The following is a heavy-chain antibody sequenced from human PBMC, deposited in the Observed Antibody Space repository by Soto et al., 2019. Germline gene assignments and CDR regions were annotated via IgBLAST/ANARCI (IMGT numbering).Heavy chain of an antibody. CDR2: INHSGST. J-gene: IGHJ6*03. Sequence: SETLSLTCAVYGGSFSGYYWSWIRQPPGKGLEWIGEINHSGSTNYNPSLKSRVTISVDTSKNQFSLKLSSVTAADTAVYYCARSRRDPTMVRGVISVFGYYYMDVWGKGTTVTVSS. CDR1: GGSFSGYY. D-gene: IGHD3-10*01. CDR3: ARSRRDPTMVRGVISVFGYYYMDV. V-gene: IGHV4-34*01.